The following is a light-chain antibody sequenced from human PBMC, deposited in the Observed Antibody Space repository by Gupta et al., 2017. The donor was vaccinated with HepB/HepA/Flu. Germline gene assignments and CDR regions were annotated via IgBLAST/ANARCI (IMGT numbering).Light chain of an antibody. J-gene: IGLJ3*02. CDR3: QSAGNNGSSWV. CDR1: ALTNEY. Sequence: SYELTQSPSVSVFPGQTARITCSGSALTNEYTYWYQQKPGQAPILVMYKDNERPSGIPERISGSSSGTTVTLTISAVQAEDEADYYCQSAGNNGSSWVCGGGTKLTVL. CDR2: KDN. V-gene: IGLV3-25*03.